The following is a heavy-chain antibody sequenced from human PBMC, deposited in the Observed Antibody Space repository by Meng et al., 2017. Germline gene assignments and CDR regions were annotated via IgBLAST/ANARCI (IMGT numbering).Heavy chain of an antibody. D-gene: IGHD3-10*01. CDR3: ASYYGSGSYKLY. CDR2: IYHSGST. J-gene: IGHJ4*02. CDR1: GYSISSGYY. Sequence: GSLRLSCTVSGYSISSGYYWGWIRQPPGKGLEWIGSIYHSGSTYYNPSLKSRVTISVDTSKNQFSLRLSSVTAADTAVYYCASYYGSGSYKLYWGQGTLVTVSS. V-gene: IGHV4-38-2*02.